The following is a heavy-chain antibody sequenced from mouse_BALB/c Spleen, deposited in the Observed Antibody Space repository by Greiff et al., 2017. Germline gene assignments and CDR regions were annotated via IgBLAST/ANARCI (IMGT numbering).Heavy chain of an antibody. D-gene: IGHD1-1*02. V-gene: IGHV5-12-1*01. CDR2: ISSGGGCT. CDR3: ARQGGTSAMDY. J-gene: IGHJ4*01. CDR1: GFAFSSYD. Sequence: EVQVVESGGGLVKPGGSLKLSCAASGFAFSSYDMSWVRQTPEKRLEWVANISSGGGCTYYPDSVKGRFTISRDNAKNTLYLQMSSLKSEDTAMYYCARQGGTSAMDYWGQGTSVTVSS.